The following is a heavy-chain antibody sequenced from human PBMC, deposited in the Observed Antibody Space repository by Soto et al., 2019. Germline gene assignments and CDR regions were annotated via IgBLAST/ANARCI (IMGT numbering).Heavy chain of an antibody. CDR2: ILSLESHK. CDR3: ATGLKDTSNRPSFDS. J-gene: IGHJ4*02. CDR1: GFNFSDYY. Sequence: GGSLRLSCSGFGFNFSDYYMNWIRQSPVKGLEWVSSILSLESHKYYAASVMGRFSVSRDNAKRSLFLQMNNLRAEDTGIYFCATGLKDTSNRPSFDSWGPGTPVTVSS. V-gene: IGHV3-11*01. D-gene: IGHD2-8*01.